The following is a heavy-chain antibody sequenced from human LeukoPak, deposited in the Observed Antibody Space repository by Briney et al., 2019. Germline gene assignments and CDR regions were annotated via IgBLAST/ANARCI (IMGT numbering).Heavy chain of an antibody. J-gene: IGHJ5*02. CDR1: GFSLSGYW. V-gene: IGHV3-74*01. CDR2: NNGDGSTT. Sequence: GGSLRLSCVASGFSLSGYWIYWVRQAPGKGLMYISRNNGDGSTTNYADVVRGRFTMSRDNVKNTLYLQMNSLRVEDTAVYYCARDPRNVGLAPWGQGTLVTVSS. D-gene: IGHD2-15*01. CDR3: ARDPRNVGLAP.